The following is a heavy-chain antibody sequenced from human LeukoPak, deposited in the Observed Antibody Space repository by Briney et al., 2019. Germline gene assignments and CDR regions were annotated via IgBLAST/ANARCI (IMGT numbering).Heavy chain of an antibody. J-gene: IGHJ4*02. CDR3: ARYLSMTTVVDY. D-gene: IGHD4-23*01. V-gene: IGHV3-23*01. CDR2: ISGSGGST. CDR1: GFTFSSYA. Sequence: GGSLRLSCAASGFTFSSYAMSWVRRAPGKGLEWVSGISGSGGSTYYADSVKGRFIISRDNSKNTLYLQMNSLRAEDTAVYYCARYLSMTTVVDYWGQGTLVTVSS.